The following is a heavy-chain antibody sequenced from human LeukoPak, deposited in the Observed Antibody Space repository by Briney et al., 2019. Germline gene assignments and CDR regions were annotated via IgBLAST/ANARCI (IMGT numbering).Heavy chain of an antibody. CDR2: FDPEDGET. V-gene: IGHV1-24*01. CDR1: GFTFSSYA. D-gene: IGHD1-26*01. J-gene: IGHJ3*02. Sequence: GGSLRLSCAASGFTFSSYAMHWVRQAPGKGLEWMGGFDPEDGETIYAQKFQGRVTMTEDTSTDTAYMELSSLRSEDTAVYYCATVGEWERSDAFDIWGQGTMVTVSS. CDR3: ATVGEWERSDAFDI.